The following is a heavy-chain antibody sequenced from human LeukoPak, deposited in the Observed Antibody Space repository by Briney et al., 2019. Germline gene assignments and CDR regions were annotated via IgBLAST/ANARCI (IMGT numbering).Heavy chain of an antibody. CDR2: ISSSGSTI. J-gene: IGHJ6*02. V-gene: IGHV3-11*01. Sequence: GGSLRLSCAASGFTFSDYYMSWIRQAPGKGLEWVSYISSSGSTIYYADSVKGRFTISRDNAKNSLYLQMNSLRAEDTALYYCAKDHQQLVQLDYYGMDVWGQGTTVTVSS. D-gene: IGHD6-13*01. CDR3: AKDHQQLVQLDYYGMDV. CDR1: GFTFSDYY.